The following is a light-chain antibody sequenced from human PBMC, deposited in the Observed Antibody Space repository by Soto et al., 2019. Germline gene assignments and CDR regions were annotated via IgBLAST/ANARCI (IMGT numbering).Light chain of an antibody. V-gene: IGKV1-9*01. CDR1: QGISSY. Sequence: DIQLTQSPSFLSASVGDRVTITCRASQGISSYLAWYQQKPGKAPKLLIYAASTLQSGVPSRFSGSESGPEFTLTISSLQPEDFAAYYCQQLNTYPFTFGGGTQVEIK. CDR2: AAS. J-gene: IGKJ4*01. CDR3: QQLNTYPFT.